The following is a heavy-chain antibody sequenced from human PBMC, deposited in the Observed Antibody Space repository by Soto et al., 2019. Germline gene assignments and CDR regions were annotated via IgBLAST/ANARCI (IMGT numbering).Heavy chain of an antibody. D-gene: IGHD3-10*01. Sequence: PSETLSLTCTVSGGSISTSGYYWGWIRQPPGKGLEWIGSIHYRGSTYYNPSLKSRVTISVDTSKNQFSLRLSSVTAADTAVYYCAMITMIRGFPSSDYWGQGTLVTVSS. V-gene: IGHV4-39*01. CDR2: IHYRGST. J-gene: IGHJ4*02. CDR3: AMITMIRGFPSSDY. CDR1: GGSISTSGYY.